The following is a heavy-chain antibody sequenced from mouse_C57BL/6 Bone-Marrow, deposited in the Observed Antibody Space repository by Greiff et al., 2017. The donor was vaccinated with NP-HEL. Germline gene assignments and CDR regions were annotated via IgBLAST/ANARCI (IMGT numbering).Heavy chain of an antibody. CDR1: GFTFSDFY. J-gene: IGHJ1*03. V-gene: IGHV7-1*01. CDR2: SRNKANDYTT. D-gene: IGHD1-1*01. Sequence: EVKLMESGGGLAQSGRSLRLSCATSGFTFSDFYMEWVRQAPGQGLEWIAASRNKANDYTTEYSASVKGRFIVSRDTSPSILYLQMNGLRAEDTAIYYCARDADGSSYWYFDVWGTGTTVTVSS. CDR3: ARDADGSSYWYFDV.